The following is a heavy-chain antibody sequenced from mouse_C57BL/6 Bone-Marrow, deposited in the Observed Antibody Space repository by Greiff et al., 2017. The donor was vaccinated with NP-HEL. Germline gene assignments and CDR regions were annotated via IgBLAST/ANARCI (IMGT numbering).Heavy chain of an antibody. CDR2: IDPENGDT. CDR1: GFNIEDDY. V-gene: IGHV14-4*01. Sequence: VHVKQSGAELVRPGASVKLSCTASGFNIEDDYMHWVKQRPEQGLEWIGWIDPENGDTEYASKFQGKATITADTSSNTAYLQLSSLTSEDTAVYYCTLLRGYAMDYWGQGTSVTVSS. CDR3: TLLRGYAMDY. J-gene: IGHJ4*01. D-gene: IGHD1-1*01.